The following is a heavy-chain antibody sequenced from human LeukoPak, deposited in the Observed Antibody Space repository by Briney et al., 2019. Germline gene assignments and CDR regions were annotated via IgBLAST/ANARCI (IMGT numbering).Heavy chain of an antibody. CDR3: ARVRGSGSPRVDY. CDR1: GGSISSYY. Sequence: SETLSLTCTVSGGSISSYYWSWIRQPPGKGLEWIGYIYYSGSTNYNPSLKGRVTISVDTSKNQFSLKLSSVTAADTAVYYCARVRGSGSPRVDYWGQGTLVTVSS. CDR2: IYYSGST. D-gene: IGHD3-10*01. J-gene: IGHJ4*02. V-gene: IGHV4-59*01.